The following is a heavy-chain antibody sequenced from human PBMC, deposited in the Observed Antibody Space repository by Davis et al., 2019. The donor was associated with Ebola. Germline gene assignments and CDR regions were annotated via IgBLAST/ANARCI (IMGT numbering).Heavy chain of an antibody. Sequence: PGGSLRLSCAASGFTLRGNDMYWVRQTTEYGLEWVSAIGAAADTYYSASVKGRFTISRENAKNSLYLQMDNLGARDTAVYYCARGRFFAFDIWGQGTMVAVSS. J-gene: IGHJ3*02. CDR3: ARGRFFAFDI. CDR1: GFTLRGND. CDR2: IGAAADT. V-gene: IGHV3-13*01. D-gene: IGHD3-16*01.